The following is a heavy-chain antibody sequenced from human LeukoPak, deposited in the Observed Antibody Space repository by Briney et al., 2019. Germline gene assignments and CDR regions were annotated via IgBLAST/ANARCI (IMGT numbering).Heavy chain of an antibody. D-gene: IGHD2-15*01. CDR2: INPNSGGT. J-gene: IGHJ4*02. CDR3: ARDYCSGGSCYRIDY. CDR1: GYTFTGYY. V-gene: IGHV1-2*06. Sequence: GASVKVSCKASGYTFTGYYMHWVRQAPGQGPEWMGRINPNSGGTNYAQKFQGRVTMTRDTSISTAYMELSRLRSDDTAVYYCARDYCSGGSCYRIDYWGQGTLVTVSS.